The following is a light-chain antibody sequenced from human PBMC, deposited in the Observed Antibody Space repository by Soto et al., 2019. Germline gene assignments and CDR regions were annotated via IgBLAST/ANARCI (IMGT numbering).Light chain of an antibody. CDR1: SCDVGGYNY. CDR3: CSYAGSYTFEV. CDR2: DVS. V-gene: IGLV2-11*01. Sequence: QSALTQPRSVSGSPGQSVTISCTGTSCDVGGYNYVSWYQQHPGKAPKLMIYDVSKRPSGVPDRFSGSKSGNTASLTISGLQADDEADYYCCSYAGSYTFEVFGGGTKLTVL. J-gene: IGLJ2*01.